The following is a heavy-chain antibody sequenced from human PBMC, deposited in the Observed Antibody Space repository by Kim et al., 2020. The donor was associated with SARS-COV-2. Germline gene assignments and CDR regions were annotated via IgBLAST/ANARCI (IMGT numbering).Heavy chain of an antibody. J-gene: IGHJ2*01. CDR2: INWNGGST. Sequence: GGSLRLSCAAPGFTFDDYGMSWVRQAPGKGLEWVSGINWNGGSTGYADSVKGRFTISRDNAKNSLYLQMNSLRAEDTALYYCARVGTMDRYCYFDLWGRGTLVTVSS. CDR3: ARVGTMDRYCYFDL. D-gene: IGHD3-10*01. CDR1: GFTFDDYG. V-gene: IGHV3-20*04.